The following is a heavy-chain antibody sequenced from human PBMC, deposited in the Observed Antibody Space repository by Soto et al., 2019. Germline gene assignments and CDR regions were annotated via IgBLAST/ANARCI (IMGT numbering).Heavy chain of an antibody. D-gene: IGHD4-17*01. J-gene: IGHJ4*02. CDR1: GFTFSSYS. CDR3: ARTVSDDYGDYQVDY. Sequence: EVQLVESGGGLVKPGGSLRLSCAASGFTFSSYSMNWVRQAPGKGLEWVSSISSSSSYIYYADSVKGRFTISRDNAKNSLYLQMNSLRAEDTAVYYCARTVSDDYGDYQVDYWGQGTLVTVSS. V-gene: IGHV3-21*01. CDR2: ISSSSSYI.